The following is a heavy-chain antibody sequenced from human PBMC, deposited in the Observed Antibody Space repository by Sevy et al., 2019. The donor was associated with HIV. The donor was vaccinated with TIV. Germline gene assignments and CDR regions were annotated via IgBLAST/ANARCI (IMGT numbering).Heavy chain of an antibody. D-gene: IGHD3-10*01. CDR3: ARDLPPLDYYGSGSYYTSDY. Sequence: ASVKVSCKASGYTFTSHGISWVRQAPGQGLEWVGWISTYNDDTKYAQKVQGRVTMTTDTSTTTVFMELRSLSSDDTAIYYCARDLPPLDYYGSGSYYTSDYWGQGTLVTVSS. CDR2: ISTYNDDT. J-gene: IGHJ4*02. CDR1: GYTFTSHG. V-gene: IGHV1-18*01.